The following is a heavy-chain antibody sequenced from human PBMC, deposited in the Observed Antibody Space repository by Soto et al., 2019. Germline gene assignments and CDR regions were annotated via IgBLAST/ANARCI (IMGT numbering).Heavy chain of an antibody. CDR3: ARGPGSGSYLAAAY. J-gene: IGHJ4*02. V-gene: IGHV1-18*01. D-gene: IGHD3-10*01. CDR2: ISAYNGNT. Sequence: QVQLVQSGVEVKKPGASVKVSCKASGYSFTSHGINWVRQAPGQGLEWVGWISAYNGNTHSGQKFQGRGTLTTDTSTTTAYMELRSLRSDDTAVYYCARGPGSGSYLAAAYWGQGTLVTVSS. CDR1: GYSFTSHG.